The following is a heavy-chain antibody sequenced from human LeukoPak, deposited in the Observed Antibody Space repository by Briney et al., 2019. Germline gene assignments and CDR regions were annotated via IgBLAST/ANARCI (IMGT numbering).Heavy chain of an antibody. V-gene: IGHV3-9*01. CDR1: GFTFDDYV. CDR2: ISWNSGSI. D-gene: IGHD3-9*01. J-gene: IGHJ3*02. Sequence: PGRSLRLSCAASGFTFDDYVMHWVRHAPGKGLEWVSGISWNSGSIGYADSVKGRFTISRDNVKNSLYLQMNSLRAEDTALYYCAKETYDILTDGAALDIWGQGTMVTVSS. CDR3: AKETYDILTDGAALDI.